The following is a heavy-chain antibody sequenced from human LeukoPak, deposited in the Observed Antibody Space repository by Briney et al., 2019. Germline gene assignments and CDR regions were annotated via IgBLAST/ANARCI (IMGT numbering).Heavy chain of an antibody. CDR3: ARNYGSGSYWWFDR. Sequence: SETLSLTCTVSGGSLSSYYWSWIRQPPGKGLEWIGYIYYSGSTNYNPSLKSRVTISVDTSKNQFSLKLSSVTAADTAVYYCARNYGSGSYWWFDRWPQGTLVTVSS. CDR1: GGSLSSYY. V-gene: IGHV4-59*01. J-gene: IGHJ5*02. CDR2: IYYSGST. D-gene: IGHD3-10*01.